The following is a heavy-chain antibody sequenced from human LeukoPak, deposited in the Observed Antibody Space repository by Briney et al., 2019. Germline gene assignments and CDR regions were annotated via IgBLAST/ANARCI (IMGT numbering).Heavy chain of an antibody. J-gene: IGHJ4*02. Sequence: GGSLRLSCEVSGFIFSYYGMNWVRQAPGKWLEWVSAISDSGDATYYADSVKGRFTTSRDNTKSTLYMQMNNLRAEDTALYYCAKERGHSKPFDYWGQGTLVTVSS. D-gene: IGHD4-23*01. CDR2: ISDSGDAT. V-gene: IGHV3-23*01. CDR3: AKERGHSKPFDY. CDR1: GFIFSYYG.